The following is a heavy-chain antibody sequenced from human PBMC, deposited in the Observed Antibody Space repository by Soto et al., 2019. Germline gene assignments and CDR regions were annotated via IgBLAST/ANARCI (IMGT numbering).Heavy chain of an antibody. Sequence: PSETLSLTCAVYGGSFRGYYWSGIRQPPGKGLEWIGEINHSGSTNYNPSLKSRVTISVDTSKNQFSLKLSSVTAADTAVYYCARVGIWRRRHDILPGYRPRAAFDYWGQGTLVTASS. J-gene: IGHJ4*02. CDR1: GGSFRGYY. V-gene: IGHV4-34*01. D-gene: IGHD3-9*01. CDR2: INHSGST. CDR3: ARVGIWRRRHDILPGYRPRAAFDY.